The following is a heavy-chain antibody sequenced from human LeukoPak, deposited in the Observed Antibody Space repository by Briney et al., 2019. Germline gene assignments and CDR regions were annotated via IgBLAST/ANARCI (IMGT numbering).Heavy chain of an antibody. CDR3: VRHAAVGALIVN. Sequence: SETLSLTCTVSGGSISSSSYYWGWIRQPPGKGLEWIGSIYYSGSTYYNPSLKSRVTISVDTSKNQLSLNLSSVTAADTAVYYCVRHAAVGALIVNWGQGTLVTVSS. CDR1: GGSISSSSYY. CDR2: IYYSGST. V-gene: IGHV4-39*01. D-gene: IGHD1-26*01. J-gene: IGHJ4*02.